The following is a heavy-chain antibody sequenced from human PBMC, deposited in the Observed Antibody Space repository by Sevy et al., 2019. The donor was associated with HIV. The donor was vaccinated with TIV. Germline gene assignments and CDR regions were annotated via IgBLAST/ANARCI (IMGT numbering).Heavy chain of an antibody. J-gene: IGHJ6*02. V-gene: IGHV3-15*01. D-gene: IGHD2-8*02. CDR2: IKSTPDGGTT. CDR1: GFTFTHAW. CDR3: STDPIIVLLVTDGMDV. Sequence: GGSLRLSRTASGFTFTHAWMSWVRQAPGKGLEWVGRIKSTPDGGTTDYASPVKGRFTISRDDSKNTLYLQMNSLKTEDTAVYYCSTDPIIVLLVTDGMDVWGQGTTVTVSS.